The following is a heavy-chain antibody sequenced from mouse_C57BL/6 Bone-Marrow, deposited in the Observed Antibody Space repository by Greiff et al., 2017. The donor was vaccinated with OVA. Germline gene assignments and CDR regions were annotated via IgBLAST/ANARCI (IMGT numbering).Heavy chain of an antibody. D-gene: IGHD1-1*01. CDR3: ARDDYYGSSYGYFDV. Sequence: VQRVESGPGLVQPSQSLSITCTVSGFSLTSYGVHWVRQSPGKGLEWLGVIWSGGSTDYNAAFISRLSISKDNSKSQVFFKMNSLQADDTAIYYCARDDYYGSSYGYFDVWGTGTTVTVSS. CDR2: IWSGGST. CDR1: GFSLTSYG. V-gene: IGHV2-2*01. J-gene: IGHJ1*03.